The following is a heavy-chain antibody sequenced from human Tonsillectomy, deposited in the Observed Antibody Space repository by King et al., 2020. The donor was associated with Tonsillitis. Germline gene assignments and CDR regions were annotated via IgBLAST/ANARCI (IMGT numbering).Heavy chain of an antibody. V-gene: IGHV3-49*03. D-gene: IGHD4-23*01. CDR2: IRGKTHGGRT. J-gene: IGHJ4*02. CDR3: AGHGGNSGN. CDR1: AFPFGDQA. Sequence: VQLVESGGGLVQPGRSLRLSCTTSAFPFGDQAMSGFRQAPGKVPGWGGFIRGKTHGGRTEYAASVKGRFTISTDDSNNIAYLQMNSQKIEDTAVYYCAGHGGNSGNRGQGTLVTVSS.